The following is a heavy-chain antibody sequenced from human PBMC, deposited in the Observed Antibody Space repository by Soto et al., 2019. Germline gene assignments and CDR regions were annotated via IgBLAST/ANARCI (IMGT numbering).Heavy chain of an antibody. D-gene: IGHD1-26*01. CDR2: VNPHSGAT. Sequence: ASVKVSCKASGYTFTAYYVHWLRQAPGQGLEWMGWVNPHSGATVIAQRFLGSVTLTTDTSINTAYMELTSLPYDDTALYYCASPPNPWEPCAFHLWGHGTRVAVSS. V-gene: IGHV1-2*04. CDR3: ASPPNPWEPCAFHL. CDR1: GYTFTAYY. J-gene: IGHJ3*01.